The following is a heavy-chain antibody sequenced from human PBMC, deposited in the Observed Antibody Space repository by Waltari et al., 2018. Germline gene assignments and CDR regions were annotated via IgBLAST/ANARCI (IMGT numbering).Heavy chain of an antibody. D-gene: IGHD4-17*01. Sequence: VQLLESGGGLVQSGGSLRLSCAASGFTFRSYAMNWVRQAPGKGVEWVSVISGIVGSTDYADSVKGRFTISRDNSKNTLYLQMNNLRVEDTAVYYCASSLYGDYTQIWGRVFDYWGQGTLVTVSS. CDR3: ASSLYGDYTQIWGRVFDY. J-gene: IGHJ4*02. CDR2: ISGIVGST. V-gene: IGHV3-23*01. CDR1: GFTFRSYA.